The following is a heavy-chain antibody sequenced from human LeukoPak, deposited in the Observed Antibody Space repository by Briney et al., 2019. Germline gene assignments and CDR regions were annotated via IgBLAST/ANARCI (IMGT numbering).Heavy chain of an antibody. V-gene: IGHV6-1*01. D-gene: IGHD6-19*01. CDR2: TYYRSKWYN. J-gene: IGHJ4*02. CDR1: GDSVSSNSVA. Sequence: SQTLSLTCAISGDSVSSNSVAWNWIRQSPSRGLEWLGRTYYRSKWYNDYAVSVKSRITINPDTSKNQFSLQLNSVTPEDTAVYYCARAGWLVRGGDFDYWGQGTLVTVSS. CDR3: ARAGWLVRGGDFDY.